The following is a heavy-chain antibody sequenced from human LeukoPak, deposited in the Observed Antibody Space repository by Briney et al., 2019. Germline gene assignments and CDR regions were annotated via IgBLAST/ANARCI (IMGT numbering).Heavy chain of an antibody. CDR3: ARDGGAYYFDY. CDR2: INHSGST. CDR1: GGSFSGYY. V-gene: IGHV4-34*01. Sequence: PSETLSLTCAVYGGSFSGYYWSSIRQPPGKGLEWIGEINHSGSTNYNPSLKSRVTISVDTSKNQFSLKLSSVTAADTAVYYCARDGGAYYFDYWGQGTLVTVS. J-gene: IGHJ4*02. D-gene: IGHD1-26*01.